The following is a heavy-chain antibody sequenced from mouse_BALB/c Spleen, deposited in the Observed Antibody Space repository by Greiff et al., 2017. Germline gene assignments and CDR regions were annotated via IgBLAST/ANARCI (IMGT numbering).Heavy chain of an antibody. J-gene: IGHJ3*01. V-gene: IGHV2-6-7*01. CDR2: IWGDGST. Sequence: QVQLKESGPGLVAPSQSLSITCTVSGFSLTGYGVNWVRQPPGKGLEWLGMIWGDGSTDYNSALKSRLSISKDNSKSQVFLKMYSLQTDDTARYYCARDHYGSSYGWFAYWGQGTLVTVSA. CDR3: ARDHYGSSYGWFAY. D-gene: IGHD1-1*01. CDR1: GFSLTGYG.